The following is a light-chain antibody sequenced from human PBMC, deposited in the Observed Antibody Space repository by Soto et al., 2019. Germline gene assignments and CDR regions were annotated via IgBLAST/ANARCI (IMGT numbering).Light chain of an antibody. CDR1: QSVSSSY. V-gene: IGKV3-20*01. CDR3: QQYGSSPLT. CDR2: GAS. J-gene: IGKJ4*01. Sequence: EIVFTQSPGTLSLSPGERATLSCRASQSVSSSYLAWYQQKPGQAPRLLIYGASSRATGIPDRFSGSGSGTDFTLTISRXEPEDFAVYSCQQYGSSPLTFGGGTKVDIK.